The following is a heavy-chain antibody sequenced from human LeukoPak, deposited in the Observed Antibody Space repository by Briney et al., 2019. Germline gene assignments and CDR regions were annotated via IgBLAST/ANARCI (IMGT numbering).Heavy chain of an antibody. Sequence: GESLKISCKGSGYSFTSYWIGWVRQMPEKGLEWMGIIYPGDSDTRYSPSFQGQVTISADKSISTAYLQWSSLKASDTAMYYCARQEDCSGGSCYSGPRYNWFDPWGQGTLVTVSS. CDR1: GYSFTSYW. CDR2: IYPGDSDT. CDR3: ARQEDCSGGSCYSGPRYNWFDP. D-gene: IGHD2-15*01. V-gene: IGHV5-51*01. J-gene: IGHJ5*02.